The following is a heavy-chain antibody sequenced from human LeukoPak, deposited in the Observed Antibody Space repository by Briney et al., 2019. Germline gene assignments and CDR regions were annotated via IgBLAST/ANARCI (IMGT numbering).Heavy chain of an antibody. D-gene: IGHD4-23*01. J-gene: IGHJ3*02. CDR1: GYTFTSYG. CDR2: ISAYNGNT. Sequence: GASVKVSCKASGYTFTSYGISWVRQAPGQGLEWMGWISAYNGNTNYAQKLQGRVTMTTDTSTSTAYMELRSLRSDDTAVYYCAKSYGGNVFDAFDMWGQGTMVTVSS. V-gene: IGHV1-18*01. CDR3: AKSYGGNVFDAFDM.